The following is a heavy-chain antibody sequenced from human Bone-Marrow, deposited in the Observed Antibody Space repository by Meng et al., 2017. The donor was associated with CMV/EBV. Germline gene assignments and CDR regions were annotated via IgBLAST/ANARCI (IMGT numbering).Heavy chain of an antibody. CDR3: AKDRHYDTRGFYSFSCDS. J-gene: IGHJ4*02. D-gene: IGHD3-22*01. Sequence: GESLKISCAASGFTFSSYGMHWVRQAPGKGLEWVAVIWYDGSNKYYADSVKGRFTISRDNTKDSLFLQMSSLRPEDTALYFCAKDRHYDTRGFYSFSCDSWGQGTLVTVSS. CDR1: GFTFSSYG. CDR2: IWYDGSNK. V-gene: IGHV3-33*03.